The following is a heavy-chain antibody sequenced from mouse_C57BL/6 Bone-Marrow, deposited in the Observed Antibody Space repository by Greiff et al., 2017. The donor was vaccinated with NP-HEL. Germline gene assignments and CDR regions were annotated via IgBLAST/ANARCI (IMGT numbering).Heavy chain of an antibody. V-gene: IGHV1-22*01. CDR3: ARPSYYGSIYYAMDY. Sequence: VQLQQSGPELVKPGASVKMSCKASGYTFTAYNMHSVKQSHGKSLEWIGYINPNNGVTSYNQKFKVKATLTVNKSSSTAYMELRSLTSEDYAVYYCARPSYYGSIYYAMDYWGQGTSVTVSS. CDR2: INPNNGVT. J-gene: IGHJ4*01. CDR1: GYTFTAYN. D-gene: IGHD1-1*01.